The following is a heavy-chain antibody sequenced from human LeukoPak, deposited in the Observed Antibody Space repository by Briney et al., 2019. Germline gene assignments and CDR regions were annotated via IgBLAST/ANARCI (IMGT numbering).Heavy chain of an antibody. CDR1: GFTFSSYA. D-gene: IGHD2-15*01. CDR2: IKGSGGST. V-gene: IGHV3-23*01. J-gene: IGHJ6*03. Sequence: GGSLRLSCAASGFTFSSYAMSWVRQAPGKGLEWVSAIKGSGGSTYYADSVKGRFTISRDNSKNTLYLQMNSLRAEDTAVYYCAKGPRGSCSGGSCYYYYYYMDVWGKGTTVTVSS. CDR3: AKGPRGSCSGGSCYYYYYYMDV.